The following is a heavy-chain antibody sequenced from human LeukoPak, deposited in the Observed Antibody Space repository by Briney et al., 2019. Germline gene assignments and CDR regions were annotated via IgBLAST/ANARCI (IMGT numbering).Heavy chain of an antibody. V-gene: IGHV1-2*02. CDR1: GYSFTGYY. J-gene: IGHJ4*02. CDR2: INPYSGGT. CDR3: VRDRTKYCSSTSCPLDY. D-gene: IGHD2-2*01. Sequence: ASVKVSCKASGYSFTGYYMHWVRQAPGQGLEWMGWINPYSGGTNYAQKFQGRVTMTRDTSISTACMELSRLRSDDTAVFYCVRDRTKYCSSTSCPLDYWGQGTLVTVSS.